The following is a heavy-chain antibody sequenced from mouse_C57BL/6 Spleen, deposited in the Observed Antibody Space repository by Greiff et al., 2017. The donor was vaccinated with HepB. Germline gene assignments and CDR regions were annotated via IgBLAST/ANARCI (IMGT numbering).Heavy chain of an antibody. CDR1: GYAFSSSW. CDR2: IYPGDGDT. V-gene: IGHV1-82*01. Sequence: QVQLKESGPELVKPGASVKISCKASGYAFSSSWMNWVKQRPGKGLEWIGRIYPGDGDTNYNGKFKGKATLTADKSSSTAYMQLSSLTSEDSAVYFCARKGRWAMDYWGQGTSVTVSS. CDR3: ARKGRWAMDY. J-gene: IGHJ4*01. D-gene: IGHD1-1*01.